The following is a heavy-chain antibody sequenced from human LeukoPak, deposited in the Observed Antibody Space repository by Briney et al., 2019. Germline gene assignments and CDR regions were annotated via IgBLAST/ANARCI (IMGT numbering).Heavy chain of an antibody. CDR3: ATGGDYMADAFDI. CDR2: INHGGST. J-gene: IGHJ3*02. V-gene: IGHV4-34*01. Sequence: SETLSFTCAVYGGSFSGYYWSWIRQPPGKGLEWIGEINHGGSTNYNPSLKSRVTISVDTSKNQFSLKLSSVTAADTAVYYCATGGDYMADAFDIWGRGTMVTVSS. D-gene: IGHD4-17*01. CDR1: GGSFSGYY.